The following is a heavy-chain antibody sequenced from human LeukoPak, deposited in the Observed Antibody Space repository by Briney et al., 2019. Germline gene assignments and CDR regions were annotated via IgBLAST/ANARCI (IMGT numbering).Heavy chain of an antibody. V-gene: IGHV4-61*02. Sequence: PSETLSLTCTVSGASISSGSYYWSWIRQPAGKGLEWIGRINTSGSTNYNPSLKSRITISVDTSKNQFSLKLSSVTAADTAVYYCARLVVPAAILHFDIWGQGTMVTVSS. CDR2: INTSGST. CDR1: GASISSGSYY. D-gene: IGHD2-2*01. J-gene: IGHJ3*02. CDR3: ARLVVPAAILHFDI.